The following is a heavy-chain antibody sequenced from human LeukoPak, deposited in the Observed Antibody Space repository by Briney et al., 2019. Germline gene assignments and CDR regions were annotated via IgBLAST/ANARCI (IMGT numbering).Heavy chain of an antibody. Sequence: PGGSLRLSCAASGFTFSSHAMGWVRQAPGKGLEWVSAIGGSGGSTYYADSVKGRFTISRDNSKNTLYLQTNSLRAEDTALYYCARDPGVVAFHYFDYWGQGTLVTVSS. J-gene: IGHJ4*02. CDR3: ARDPGVVAFHYFDY. D-gene: IGHD3-3*01. CDR1: GFTFSSHA. CDR2: IGGSGGST. V-gene: IGHV3-23*01.